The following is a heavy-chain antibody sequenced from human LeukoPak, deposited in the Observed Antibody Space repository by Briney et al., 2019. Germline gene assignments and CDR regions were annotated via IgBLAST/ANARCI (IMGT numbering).Heavy chain of an antibody. D-gene: IGHD1-7*01. CDR2: IDPNSGGT. J-gene: IGHJ3*02. V-gene: IGHV1-2*02. CDR1: GYTFTGYY. CDR3: GRSGTTRAFDI. Sequence: ASVKVSCKASGYTFTGYYMHWVRQAPGQGLEWMGWIDPNSGGTNYAQKFQGRVTMTRDTSISTVYMELSRLRSDDTAVYYCGRSGTTRAFDIWGQGTMVTVSS.